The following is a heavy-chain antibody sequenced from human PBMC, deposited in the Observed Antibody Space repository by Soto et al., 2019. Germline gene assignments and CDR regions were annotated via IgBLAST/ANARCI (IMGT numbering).Heavy chain of an antibody. CDR1: GYTLTELS. CDR3: ATGPVSTVTSREEY. CDR2: FDPRNGES. J-gene: IGHJ4*02. D-gene: IGHD4-17*01. Sequence: QVQLVQSGAEVKKPGASVKVSGKVSGYTLTELSLHWVRQAPGRGPEWMGGFDPRNGESVFAQNFQGRGAMTEDNSTDTAYMELSSMPSEDTAVYYCATGPVSTVTSREEYWGQGTLVTVSS. V-gene: IGHV1-24*01.